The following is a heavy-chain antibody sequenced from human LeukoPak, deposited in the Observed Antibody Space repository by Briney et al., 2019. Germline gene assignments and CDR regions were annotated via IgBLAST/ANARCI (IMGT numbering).Heavy chain of an antibody. CDR1: GYTFTKYS. J-gene: IGHJ4*02. CDR2: ISAYNGNT. CDR3: VRVVTGSYYTDY. Sequence: ASVKVSCKTSGYTFTKYSFSWVRQAPGQGLEWLGWISAYNGNTNYAQKIHGRVTMTTDTSTSTTYMDLRSLKSDDTAVYYCVRVVTGSYYTDYWAREPWSPSPQ. V-gene: IGHV1-18*01. D-gene: IGHD1-26*01.